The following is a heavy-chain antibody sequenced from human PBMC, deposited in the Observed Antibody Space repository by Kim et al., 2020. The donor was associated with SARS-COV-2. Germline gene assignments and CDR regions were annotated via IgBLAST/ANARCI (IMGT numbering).Heavy chain of an antibody. CDR3: AKRGDRYYYGMDV. Sequence: GGSLRLSCAASGFTFSIYTMSWVRQAPGKGLEWVSSITGNSGSTNYADSVKGRFTISKDSSKDTLYLQMNSLRVEDTAVYYCAKRGDRYYYGMDVWGQGT. D-gene: IGHD2-21*02. CDR2: ITGNSGST. V-gene: IGHV3-23*01. J-gene: IGHJ6*02. CDR1: GFTFSIYT.